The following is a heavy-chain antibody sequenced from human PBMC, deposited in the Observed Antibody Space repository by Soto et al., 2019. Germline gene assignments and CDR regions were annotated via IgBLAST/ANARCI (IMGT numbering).Heavy chain of an antibody. CDR2: ISSSSSTI. V-gene: IGHV3-48*02. Sequence: PGGSLRLSCAASGFTFSSYSMNWVRQAPGKGLEWVSYISSSSSTIYYADSVKGRFTISRDNAKNSLYLQMNSLRDEDTAVYYCARDENTYYYGSGSYVVLIFDYWGQGTLVTVSS. D-gene: IGHD3-10*01. CDR3: ARDENTYYYGSGSYVVLIFDY. CDR1: GFTFSSYS. J-gene: IGHJ4*02.